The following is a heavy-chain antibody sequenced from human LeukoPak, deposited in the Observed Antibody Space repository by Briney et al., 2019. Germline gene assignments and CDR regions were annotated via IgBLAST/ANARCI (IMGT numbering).Heavy chain of an antibody. J-gene: IGHJ6*03. CDR3: ARIVGYCSSTSCRAPEADYYYCYMDV. Sequence: SQTLSLTCTVSGGSISSGDYYWSWIRQTPGMGLEWIMYTYYSGSIYYNPSLKSRVTISVDTYKNQFSLKLSSVTAADTAVYYCARIVGYCSSTSCRAPEADYYYCYMDVWCKGTTVTVSS. CDR1: GGSISSGDYY. D-gene: IGHD2-2*03. CDR2: TYYSGSI. V-gene: IGHV4-30-4*08.